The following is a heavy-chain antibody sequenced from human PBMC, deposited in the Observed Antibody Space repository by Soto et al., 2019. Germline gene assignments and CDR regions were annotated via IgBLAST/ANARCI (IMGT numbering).Heavy chain of an antibody. J-gene: IGHJ5*02. V-gene: IGHV3-49*03. D-gene: IGHD2-2*01. Sequence: PGGSLRLSCTASGFTFGDYAMSWFRQAPGKGLEWVGFIRSKAYGGTTEYAASVKGRFTISRDDSKSIAYLQMNSLKTEDTAVYYCTPYCSSTSCYVSWFDPWGQGTLVTVSS. CDR3: TPYCSSTSCYVSWFDP. CDR1: GFTFGDYA. CDR2: IRSKAYGGTT.